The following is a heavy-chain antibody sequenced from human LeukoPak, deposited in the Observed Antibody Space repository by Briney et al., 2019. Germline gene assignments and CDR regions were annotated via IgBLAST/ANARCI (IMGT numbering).Heavy chain of an antibody. Sequence: SVKVSCKASGGTFSSYAISWVRQAPGQGLEWMGGIIPLFGTANYAQKFQGRVTITADESASTAYMELSSLRSEDTAVYYCARGGPSVYDSSGYYFDYWGQGTLVTVSS. J-gene: IGHJ4*02. CDR3: ARGGPSVYDSSGYYFDY. CDR1: GGTFSSYA. D-gene: IGHD3-22*01. CDR2: IIPLFGTA. V-gene: IGHV1-69*13.